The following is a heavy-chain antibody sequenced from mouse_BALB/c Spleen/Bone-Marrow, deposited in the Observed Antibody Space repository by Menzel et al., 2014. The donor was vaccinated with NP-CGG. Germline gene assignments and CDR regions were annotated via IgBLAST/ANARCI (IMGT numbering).Heavy chain of an antibody. Sequence: EVQLQQSGAELVKPGASVKLSCTASGFNIKDTYMHWVKQRPEQGLECIGRIDPANGNTKYDPKFQGKATITADTSSNTAYLQLSSLTSEDTAVYYCASYYYGSSLFAYWGQGTLVTVSA. J-gene: IGHJ3*01. CDR2: IDPANGNT. D-gene: IGHD1-1*01. CDR3: ASYYYGSSLFAY. V-gene: IGHV14-3*02. CDR1: GFNIKDTY.